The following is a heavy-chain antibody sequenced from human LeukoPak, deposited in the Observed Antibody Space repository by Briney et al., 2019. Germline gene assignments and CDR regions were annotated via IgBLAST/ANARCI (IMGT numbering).Heavy chain of an antibody. CDR2: ISYDGSDK. J-gene: IGHJ6*02. CDR3: AKRRTVDTAMVTHYYRMDV. CDR1: GFTFSSHG. Sequence: PGGSLRLSCAASGFTFSSHGMHWVRQAPGKGLEWVAVISYDGSDKYYADSVKGRFTISRDNSKNTLYLQMNSLRAEDTAVYYCAKRRTVDTAMVTHYYRMDVWGQGTTVTVSS. V-gene: IGHV3-30*18. D-gene: IGHD5-18*01.